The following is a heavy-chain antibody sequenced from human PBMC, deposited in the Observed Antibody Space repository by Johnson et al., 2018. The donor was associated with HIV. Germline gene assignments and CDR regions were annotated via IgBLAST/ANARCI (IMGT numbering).Heavy chain of an antibody. CDR2: IYSGGST. J-gene: IGHJ3*02. V-gene: IGHV3-66*01. CDR1: GFTVSGNY. D-gene: IGHD3-10*02. Sequence: VQLVESGGGVVQSGGSLRLSCAASGFTVSGNYMSWVRQAPGQGLEWVSVIYSGGSTQYADFVKGRFSISRDTSKNTVYLQMNSLRVEDTALYYCASVRRGALDIWGQGTMVTVSS. CDR3: ASVRRGALDI.